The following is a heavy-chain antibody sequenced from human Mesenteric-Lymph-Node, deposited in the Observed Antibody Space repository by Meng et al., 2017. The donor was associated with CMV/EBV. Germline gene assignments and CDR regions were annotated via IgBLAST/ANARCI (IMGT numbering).Heavy chain of an antibody. CDR1: AFTFSSYW. Sequence: GESLKISCTASAFTFSSYWMHWVRQAPGKELVWVSRINSDGRTTSYADSVKGRFTISRDNSKNTVDLQMNSLRDEDTAVYYCARGGPGIRVDYWGQGTLVTVSS. V-gene: IGHV3-74*01. D-gene: IGHD3-10*01. CDR3: ARGGPGIRVDY. J-gene: IGHJ4*02. CDR2: INSDGRTT.